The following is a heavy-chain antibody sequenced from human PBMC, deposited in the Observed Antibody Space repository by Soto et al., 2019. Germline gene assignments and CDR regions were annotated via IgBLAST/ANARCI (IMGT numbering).Heavy chain of an antibody. CDR3: ARDLSISTNCTRPASYYYYGMDV. D-gene: IGHD2-2*01. J-gene: IGHJ6*02. Sequence: QVQLVESGGGVVQPGRSLRLSCAASGFTFSNYGMHWVRQTPGKGLEWVAIIWYDGSNKYYADSVKGRFTISRDNSKNTLYLQMNSLRAEDTAVYYCARDLSISTNCTRPASYYYYGMDVWGQGTTVTVSS. CDR2: IWYDGSNK. V-gene: IGHV3-33*01. CDR1: GFTFSNYG.